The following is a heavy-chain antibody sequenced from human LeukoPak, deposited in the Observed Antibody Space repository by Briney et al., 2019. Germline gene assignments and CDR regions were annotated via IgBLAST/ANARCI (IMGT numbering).Heavy chain of an antibody. Sequence: GGSLRLSCAASGFTFSSYAMHWVRQAPGKGLEWVAVISYDGSNKYYADSVKGRFTISRDNAKNSLYLQMNSLRAEDTAVYYCARAHTYYDFWSGYYPLDYWGQGTLVTVSS. D-gene: IGHD3-3*01. CDR2: ISYDGSNK. V-gene: IGHV3-30-3*01. CDR3: ARAHTYYDFWSGYYPLDY. CDR1: GFTFSSYA. J-gene: IGHJ4*02.